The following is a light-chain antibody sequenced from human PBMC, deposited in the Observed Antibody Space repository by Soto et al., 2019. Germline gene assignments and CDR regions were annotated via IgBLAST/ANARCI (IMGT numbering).Light chain of an antibody. CDR2: DAS. Sequence: EIVLTQSPVTLSLSPGERATLSCRASQSVSSSYLAWYQQTPGQAPRLLIYDASSRATGIPDRFSGSGSGTDFTLTISRLEPEDFAVYYCHQYGSSPRTFGQGTKV. J-gene: IGKJ1*01. V-gene: IGKV3-20*01. CDR1: QSVSSSY. CDR3: HQYGSSPRT.